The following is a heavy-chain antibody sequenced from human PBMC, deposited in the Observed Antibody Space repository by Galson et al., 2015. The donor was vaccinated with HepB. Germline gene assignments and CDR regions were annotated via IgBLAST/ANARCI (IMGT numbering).Heavy chain of an antibody. Sequence: ETLSLTRPVSGGSVSSGSYCWSWIRQPAGKGLEWIGYIYDSGSTNYNASLKSRVTISVDTSKNQFSLKLSSVTAADTAVYYCARGCPGSSGWYHTENWLDPWGQGTLVTVSS. V-gene: IGHV4-61*01. CDR1: GGSVSSGSYC. D-gene: IGHD6-19*01. J-gene: IGHJ5*02. CDR3: ARGCPGSSGWYHTENWLDP. CDR2: IYDSGST.